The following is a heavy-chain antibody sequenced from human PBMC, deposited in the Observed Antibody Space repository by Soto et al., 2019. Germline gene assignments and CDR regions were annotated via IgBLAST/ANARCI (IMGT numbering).Heavy chain of an antibody. CDR1: GFTFSTYS. J-gene: IGHJ3*02. CDR3: ARESNLTPLLDIVVVAALRNDAFDI. D-gene: IGHD2-2*01. Sequence: EVQLVESGGGLVKPGGSLRLSCEVFGFTFSTYSMNWVRQAPGKGLEWVSSIRGSSSYIHYADSVKGRFTISRDNAKNSLYLQMNSLRAEDTAVYYCARESNLTPLLDIVVVAALRNDAFDIWGRGTMVTVSS. V-gene: IGHV3-21*01. CDR2: IRGSSSYI.